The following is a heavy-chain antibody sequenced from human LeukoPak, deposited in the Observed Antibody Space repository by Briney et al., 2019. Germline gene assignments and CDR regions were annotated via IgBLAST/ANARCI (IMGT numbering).Heavy chain of an antibody. CDR1: GGSISSYY. V-gene: IGHV4-4*07. CDR3: ARERIVVVSAAIPIYYYYMDV. Sequence: KPSETLSLTCTVSGGSISSYYWSWIRQPAGKGLEWIGRIYTSGSTNHNPSLKSRVTMSVDTSKNHFSLKLSSVTAADTAVYYCARERIVVVSAAIPIYYYYMDVWGKGTTATVSS. D-gene: IGHD2-2*01. J-gene: IGHJ6*03. CDR2: IYTSGST.